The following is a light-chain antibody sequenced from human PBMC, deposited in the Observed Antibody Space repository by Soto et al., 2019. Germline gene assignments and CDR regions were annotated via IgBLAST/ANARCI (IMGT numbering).Light chain of an antibody. CDR1: SSDVGGYNY. V-gene: IGLV2-14*01. J-gene: IGLJ1*01. CDR2: EVS. Sequence: QSALTQPASESGSPGQSITISCTGTSSDVGGYNYVSWYQQHPGKAPKLMIYEVSYRPSAVSNRFSGSKSGNTASLTISGLQAEDEADYYCSSYTSSSTYVFGTGTKLTVL. CDR3: SSYTSSSTYV.